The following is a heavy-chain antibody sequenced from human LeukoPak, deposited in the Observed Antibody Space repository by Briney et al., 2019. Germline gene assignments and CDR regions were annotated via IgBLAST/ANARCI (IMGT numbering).Heavy chain of an antibody. CDR1: GGSISSSSYY. J-gene: IGHJ5*02. CDR2: IYYSGST. Sequence: SETLSLTCTVSGGSISSSSYYWGWIRQPPGKGLEWIGSIYYSGSTYYNPSLKSRVTISVDTSKNQFSLKLSSVTAADTAVYYCARGLSGSYLTETWFDPWGQGTLVTVSS. CDR3: ARGLSGSYLTETWFDP. V-gene: IGHV4-39*07. D-gene: IGHD1-26*01.